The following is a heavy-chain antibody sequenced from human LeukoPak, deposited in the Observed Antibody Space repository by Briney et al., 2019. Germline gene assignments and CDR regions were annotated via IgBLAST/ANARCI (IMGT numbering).Heavy chain of an antibody. CDR3: ARYCSSTSCYTLLNGGNPWDYYYGMDV. V-gene: IGHV1-69*04. CDR1: GGTFSSYA. Sequence: SVKVSCKASGGTFSSYAISWVRQAPGQGLEWMGRIIPILGIANYAQKFQGRVTITADKSTSTAYMELSSLRSEDTAVYCCARYCSSTSCYTLLNGGNPWDYYYGMDVWGQGTTVTVSS. D-gene: IGHD2-2*02. CDR2: IIPILGIA. J-gene: IGHJ6*02.